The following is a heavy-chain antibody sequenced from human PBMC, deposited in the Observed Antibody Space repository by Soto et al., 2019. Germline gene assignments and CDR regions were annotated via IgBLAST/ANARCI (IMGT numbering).Heavy chain of an antibody. V-gene: IGHV1-8*01. CDR3: ARTDGDLDY. CDR1: GYTFTRYD. J-gene: IGHJ4*02. D-gene: IGHD4-17*01. Sequence: QVQLVQSGAEVKKPGASVKVSCKASGYTFTRYDINWVRQAPGQVLEWMVWTNPKSGYTGYAQKFQDRITMTRDSSISTAYMEPTRLRYEETAVYYCARTDGDLDYWGQGTLVTVSS. CDR2: TNPKSGYT.